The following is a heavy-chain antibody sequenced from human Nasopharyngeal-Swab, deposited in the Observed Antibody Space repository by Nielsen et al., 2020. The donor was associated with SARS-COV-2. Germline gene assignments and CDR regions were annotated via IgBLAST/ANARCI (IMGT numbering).Heavy chain of an antibody. Sequence: ASVKVSCKASGYTFTGYYMHWVRQAPGQGLEWMGWINPNSGGTNYAQKFQGRVMITADESTSTAYMELSSLRSEDTAVYYCARGQLERGTMRNAFDIWGQGTMVTVSS. CDR2: INPNSGGT. D-gene: IGHD1-1*01. CDR1: GYTFTGYY. J-gene: IGHJ3*02. V-gene: IGHV1-2*02. CDR3: ARGQLERGTMRNAFDI.